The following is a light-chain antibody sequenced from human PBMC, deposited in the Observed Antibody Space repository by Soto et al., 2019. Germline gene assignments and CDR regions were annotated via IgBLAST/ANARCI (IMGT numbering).Light chain of an antibody. Sequence: ESVLTQSPGTPSLSPGERDTFSCRASQSVSSNYLAWYQQKPGQAPRLLIYGAFKRATGIPDRFSGSGSGTDFTLTISRMEPEDFAVYCGQQYGSSPPWTFGQGTKVDIK. V-gene: IGKV3-20*01. CDR1: QSVSSNY. J-gene: IGKJ1*01. CDR2: GAF. CDR3: QQYGSSPPWT.